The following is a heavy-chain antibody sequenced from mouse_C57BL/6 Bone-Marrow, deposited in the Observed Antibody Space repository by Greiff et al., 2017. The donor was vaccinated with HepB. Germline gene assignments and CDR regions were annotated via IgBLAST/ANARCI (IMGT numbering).Heavy chain of an antibody. Sequence: DVQLQESGPGLVKPSQSLSLTCSVTGYSITSGYYWNWIRQFPGNKLEWMGYISYDGSNNYNPSLKNRISITRDTSKNQFFLKLNSVTTEDTATYYCARAGTTVVAPYYAMDYWGQGTSVTVSS. J-gene: IGHJ4*01. CDR1: GYSITSGYY. V-gene: IGHV3-6*01. CDR3: ARAGTTVVAPYYAMDY. CDR2: ISYDGSN. D-gene: IGHD1-1*01.